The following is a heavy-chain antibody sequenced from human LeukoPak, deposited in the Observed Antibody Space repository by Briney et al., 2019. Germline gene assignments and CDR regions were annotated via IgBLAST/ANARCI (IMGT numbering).Heavy chain of an antibody. CDR3: ARGDNYYDILTGYYSGFAP. Sequence: ASVKVSCKASGYTFTSYDINWVRQATGQGLEWMGWMNPNSGNTGYAQKFQGRVTMTRNTSISTAYMELSSLRSEDTAVYYCARGDNYYDILTGYYSGFAPWGQGTLVTVSS. V-gene: IGHV1-8*01. CDR1: GYTFTSYD. D-gene: IGHD3-9*01. J-gene: IGHJ5*02. CDR2: MNPNSGNT.